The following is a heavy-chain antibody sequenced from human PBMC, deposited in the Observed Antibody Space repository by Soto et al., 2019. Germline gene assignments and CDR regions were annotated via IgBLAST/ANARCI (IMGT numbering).Heavy chain of an antibody. CDR3: AKRDVPHSTSNAYFYDH. D-gene: IGHD2-21*02. V-gene: IGHV3-23*01. Sequence: EVQLLQSGGGLVQPGGSLTLSCGVSGFPFAPSTMSWVRQAPGKGLEWVSTISVSVGSTYSADSVQGRFTVSSDISDNTLFLRMTSLTADDTAVYFCAKRDVPHSTSNAYFYDHWGRGALVTDSS. J-gene: IGHJ4*02. CDR2: ISVSVGST. CDR1: GFPFAPST.